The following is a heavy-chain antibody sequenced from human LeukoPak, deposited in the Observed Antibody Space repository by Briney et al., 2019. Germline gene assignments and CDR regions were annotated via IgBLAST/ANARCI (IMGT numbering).Heavy chain of an antibody. V-gene: IGHV4-59*01. CDR3: ARDPTPYDSSGYYGFPSS. CDR1: GGSISSYY. D-gene: IGHD3-22*01. J-gene: IGHJ4*02. CDR2: IYYSGST. Sequence: SETLSLTCTVSGGSISSYYWSWIRQPPGKGLEWIGYIYYSGSTNNNPSLKSRVTISVDTSKNQFSLKLSSVTAADTAVYYCARDPTPYDSSGYYGFPSSWGQGTLVTVSS.